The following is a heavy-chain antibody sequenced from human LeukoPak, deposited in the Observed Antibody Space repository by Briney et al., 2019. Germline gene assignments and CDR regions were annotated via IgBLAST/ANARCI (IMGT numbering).Heavy chain of an antibody. D-gene: IGHD6-13*01. CDR2: IYSGGST. CDR3: ARAEASSWFAY. J-gene: IGHJ4*02. CDR1: GFSVSHNY. Sequence: GGSLRLSCAASGFSVSHNYMSWVRQAPGKGLEGGSIIYSGGSTYYADSVKGRFTISRDHAKNTLYLQMDGLRAEDKAVYYCARAEASSWFAYWGQGTLVTVSS. V-gene: IGHV3-66*01.